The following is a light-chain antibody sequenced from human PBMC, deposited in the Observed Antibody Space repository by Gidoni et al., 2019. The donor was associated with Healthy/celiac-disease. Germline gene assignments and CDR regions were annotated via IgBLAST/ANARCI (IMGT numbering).Light chain of an antibody. CDR3: QQYGSSPRT. J-gene: IGKJ3*01. V-gene: IGKV3-20*01. CDR2: GAS. Sequence: EIVLTQSPGTLSLSPGERATLSCRASQSVSSSYLAWYQQKPGQAPRLLIYGASSRATGIPDRFSGSGSGTDFTLTISRLEPEDFAVYYGQQYGSSPRTFXXXTKVDIK. CDR1: QSVSSSY.